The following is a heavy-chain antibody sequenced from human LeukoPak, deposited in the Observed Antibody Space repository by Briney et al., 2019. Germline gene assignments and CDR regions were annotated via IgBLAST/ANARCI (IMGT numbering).Heavy chain of an antibody. J-gene: IGHJ6*02. CDR2: IYYSGNT. V-gene: IGHV4-59*12. CDR1: GGSINGYY. Sequence: PSETLSLSCNVSGGSINGYYWNWIRQSPGKGLEWIGHIYYSGNTNFNPSLKSRVTMSIDASKNRFSLRLRSVTAADAAVYYCGRLDVWGQGTTVTVSS. CDR3: GRLDV.